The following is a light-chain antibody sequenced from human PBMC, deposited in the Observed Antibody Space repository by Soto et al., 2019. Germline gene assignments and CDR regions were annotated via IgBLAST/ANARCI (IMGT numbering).Light chain of an antibody. CDR3: QQRNTWPPIT. V-gene: IGKV3-11*01. CDR2: DAS. J-gene: IGKJ5*01. Sequence: EIVLTQSPATLSLSPGERATLSCRASQGVSGYLGWYQQKPGQAPRFLIYDASYRATGTPARFSGSGSGTDFTLTISSLEPEDFALYYCQQRNTWPPITFGQGTRLEIK. CDR1: QGVSGY.